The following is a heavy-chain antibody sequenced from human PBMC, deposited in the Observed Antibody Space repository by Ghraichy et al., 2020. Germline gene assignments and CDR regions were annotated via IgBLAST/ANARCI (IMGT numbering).Heavy chain of an antibody. CDR3: AKDRLPTDIAVGPAAMRRYCYYGMDV. J-gene: IGHJ6*02. D-gene: IGHD2-2*01. Sequence: GGSLRLSCVGSGFTFKNYVMYWVRQAPGKGLECVAVMSNDGSNKKYADSVKGRFTISRDNSKNTLYLQMNRLRPEDTSVFYCAKDRLPTDIAVGPAAMRRYCYYGMDVWGQGTTVTVSS. CDR2: MSNDGSNK. V-gene: IGHV3-30*18. CDR1: GFTFKNYV.